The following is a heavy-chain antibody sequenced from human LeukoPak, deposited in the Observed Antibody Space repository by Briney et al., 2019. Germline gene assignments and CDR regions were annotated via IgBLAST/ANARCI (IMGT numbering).Heavy chain of an antibody. V-gene: IGHV4-61*10. J-gene: IGHJ4*02. D-gene: IGHD3-16*01. CDR1: GGSISSGSYY. CDR2: IFHSGST. CDR3: ARSAFGDYSFDY. Sequence: PSQTLSLTCTVSGGSISSGSYYWSWIRQPAGKGLEWIGYIFHSGSTNSNPSLKSRVTISVDTSKNQFSLKLSSVTAADTAVYYCARSAFGDYSFDYWGQGTLVTVSS.